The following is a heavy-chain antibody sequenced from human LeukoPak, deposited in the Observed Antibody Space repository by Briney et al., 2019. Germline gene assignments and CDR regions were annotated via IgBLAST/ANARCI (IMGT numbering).Heavy chain of an antibody. CDR1: GGSFSGYY. Sequence: SETLSLTCAVYGGSFSGYYWSWIRQPPGKGPEWIGEINHSGNTNYNPPLKSRVTISVDTSKNQLSLKLSSVTAADTAVYYCARASPRPNYFGYWGRGTLVTVSS. CDR2: INHSGNT. V-gene: IGHV4-34*01. J-gene: IGHJ4*02. CDR3: ARASPRPNYFGY.